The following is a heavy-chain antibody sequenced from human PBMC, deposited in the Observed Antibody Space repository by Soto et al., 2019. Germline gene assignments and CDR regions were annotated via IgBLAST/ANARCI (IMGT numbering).Heavy chain of an antibody. CDR3: ARGWWGRYFDL. CDR1: GFNFNTYW. Sequence: EVQLVESGGGLVQPGGSLILSCAASGFNFNTYWMKWVRKSPGQGLEWVANIKQDGSEKYYVDSVKGRFTISRDNAKNSMYLQMSSLRAEDTAVYYCARGWWGRYFDLGSRGTLVTVSS. D-gene: IGHD2-21*02. J-gene: IGHJ2*01. V-gene: IGHV3-7*05. CDR2: IKQDGSEK.